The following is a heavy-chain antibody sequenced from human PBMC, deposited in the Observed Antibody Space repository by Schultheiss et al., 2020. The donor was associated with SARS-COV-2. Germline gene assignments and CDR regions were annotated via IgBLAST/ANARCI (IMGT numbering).Heavy chain of an antibody. CDR2: IYYSGST. J-gene: IGHJ6*02. D-gene: IGHD6-13*01. Sequence: SETLSLTCTVSGGSISSYYWSWIRQPPGKGLEWIGYIYYSGSTNYNPSLKSRVTISVDKSKNQFSLKLSSVTAADTAVYYCARDTGGSSSWSLYYYYGMDVWGQGTTVTVSS. CDR1: GGSISSYY. CDR3: ARDTGGSSSWSLYYYYGMDV. V-gene: IGHV4-59*12.